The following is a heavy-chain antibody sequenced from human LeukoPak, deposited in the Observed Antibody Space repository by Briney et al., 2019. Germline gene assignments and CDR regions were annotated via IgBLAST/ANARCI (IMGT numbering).Heavy chain of an antibody. CDR1: GGSISSSSYY. J-gene: IGHJ6*02. Sequence: SETLSLTCTVSGGSISSSSYYWGWIRQPPGKGLEWIGSIYYSGSTYYNPSLKSRVTISVDTSKNQFSLKLSSVTAADTAVYHCAMVTPNYYYGMDVWGQGTTVTVSS. CDR3: AMVTPNYYYGMDV. CDR2: IYYSGST. V-gene: IGHV4-39*01. D-gene: IGHD4-23*01.